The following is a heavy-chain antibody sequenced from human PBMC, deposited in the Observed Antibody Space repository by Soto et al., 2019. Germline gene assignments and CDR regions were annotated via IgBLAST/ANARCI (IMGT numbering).Heavy chain of an antibody. V-gene: IGHV4-59*01. D-gene: IGHD7-27*01. CDR2: IYYSGST. Sequence: SETLSLTCTVSGGSISSYYWSWIRQPPGKGLEWIWYIYYSGSTNYNPSLKSRVTISVDTSKNQFSLKLSSVTAADTAVYYCARAAGDGPYYYYYYMDVWGKGTTVTVSS. CDR3: ARAAGDGPYYYYYYMDV. J-gene: IGHJ6*03. CDR1: GGSISSYY.